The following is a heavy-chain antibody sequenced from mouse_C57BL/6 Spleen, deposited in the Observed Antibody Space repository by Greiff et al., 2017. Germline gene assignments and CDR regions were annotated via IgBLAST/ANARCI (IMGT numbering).Heavy chain of an antibody. J-gene: IGHJ3*01. V-gene: IGHV1-59*01. CDR3: ARWIYDGYYPSWFAY. CDR2: IDPSDSYT. CDR1: GYTFTSYW. Sequence: QVQLQQPGAELVRPGTSVKLSCKASGYTFTSYWMHWVKQRPGQGLEWIGVIDPSDSYTNYNQKFKGKATLTVDTSSSTAYMQLSSLTSEDSAVYYCARWIYDGYYPSWFAYWGQGTLVTVSA. D-gene: IGHD2-3*01.